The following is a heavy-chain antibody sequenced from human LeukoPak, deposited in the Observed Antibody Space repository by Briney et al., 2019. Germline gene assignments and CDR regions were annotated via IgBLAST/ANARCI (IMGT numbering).Heavy chain of an antibody. D-gene: IGHD1-26*01. CDR2: IYYSGST. V-gene: IGHV4-59*01. CDR3: ARAAYSGSYHSDY. J-gene: IGHJ4*02. Sequence: NWIRQPPGKGLXWIGYIYYSGSTNYNPSLKSRVTISVDTSKNQFSLKLSSVTAADTAVYYCARAAYSGSYHSDYWGQGTLVTVSS.